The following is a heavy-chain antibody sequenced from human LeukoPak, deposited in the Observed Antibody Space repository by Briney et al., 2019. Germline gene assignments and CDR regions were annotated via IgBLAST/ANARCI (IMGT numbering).Heavy chain of an antibody. CDR2: ISGSVTYK. J-gene: IGHJ4*02. V-gene: IGHV3-21*01. Sequence: PGGSLTLSCAASGFTFSTYYMNWVRQAPGKGLEWVSSISGSVTYKYYEDSVKGRFTIYRDNAENSLYLQMNSLRVEDTAVYYCASRYCSGTSCYAFDYGGQGPLVTVSA. CDR3: ASRYCSGTSCYAFDY. CDR1: GFTFSTYY. D-gene: IGHD2-2*01.